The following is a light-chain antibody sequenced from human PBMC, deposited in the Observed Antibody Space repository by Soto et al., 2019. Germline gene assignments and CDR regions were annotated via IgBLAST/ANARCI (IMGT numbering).Light chain of an antibody. J-gene: IGKJ4*01. Sequence: EIVLTQPPGTLSLSPGERANLSCRASQSVSSYLAWYQKKPGQAPRLLIYDASNRATGIPARFSGSGSGTDFNLTISSLETEEFAVYDCQQRSNWPLTGGGGSQGEIK. CDR2: DAS. V-gene: IGKV3-11*01. CDR3: QQRSNWPLT. CDR1: QSVSSY.